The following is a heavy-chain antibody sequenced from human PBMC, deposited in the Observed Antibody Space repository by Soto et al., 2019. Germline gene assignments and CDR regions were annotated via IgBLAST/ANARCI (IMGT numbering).Heavy chain of an antibody. Sequence: PGGSLRHSCAASGFTFSSYGMHWVRQAPGKGLEWVAVIWYDGSNKYYADSVKGRFTISRDNSKNTLYLQMNSLRAEDTAVYYCARDTGQQLPSPYYYYYYYMDVWGKGTTVTVSS. CDR2: IWYDGSNK. CDR1: GFTFSSYG. J-gene: IGHJ6*03. D-gene: IGHD6-13*01. V-gene: IGHV3-33*01. CDR3: ARDTGQQLPSPYYYYYYYMDV.